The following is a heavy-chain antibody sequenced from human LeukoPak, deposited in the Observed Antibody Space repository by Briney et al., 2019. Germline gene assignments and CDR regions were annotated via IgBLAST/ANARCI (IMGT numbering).Heavy chain of an antibody. CDR2: INPHSCGT. CDR1: GYTFTGYY. CDR3: ARWRGPTAFDI. D-gene: IGHD3-3*01. V-gene: IGHV1-2*02. Sequence: ASVKVSCKASGYTFTGYYIHGVRQAPGQELERMGWINPHSCGTNNAHKFQGRVTMTRETYISAAYMELSRLRSDDTAVYYCARWRGPTAFDIWGQGTMVTVSS. J-gene: IGHJ3*02.